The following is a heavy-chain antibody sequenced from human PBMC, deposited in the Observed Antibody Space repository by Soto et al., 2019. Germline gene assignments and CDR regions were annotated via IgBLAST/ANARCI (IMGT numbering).Heavy chain of an antibody. CDR2: ISGSAGVT. J-gene: IGHJ4*02. CDR3: AKDWVSGSSPY. V-gene: IGHV3-23*01. D-gene: IGHD2-15*01. CDR1: EFRSITNP. Sequence: EVQLLESGGGLVQPGGSWRLPFTPPEFRSITNPLTGVRQPPGRGLEWVSSISGSAGVTYYADSVKGRFTISRDNSKNALYLQMNSLRAEDTAVYYCAKDWVSGSSPYWGQGTLVTVSS.